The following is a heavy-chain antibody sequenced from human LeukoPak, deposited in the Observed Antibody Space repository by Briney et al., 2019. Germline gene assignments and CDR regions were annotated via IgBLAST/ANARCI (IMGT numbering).Heavy chain of an antibody. V-gene: IGHV4-39*01. CDR2: TYSGGGT. D-gene: IGHD1-26*01. J-gene: IGHJ3*02. Sequence: PSETLSLTCTVSGGSISSSSYYWGWVRQPPGRGLEWIGETYSGGGTYSDPSLKSQVTISVDTSKNQFSLKLSPVTAADTAVYYCARRGAAFDIWGQGTMVTVSS. CDR3: ARRGAAFDI. CDR1: GGSISSSSYY.